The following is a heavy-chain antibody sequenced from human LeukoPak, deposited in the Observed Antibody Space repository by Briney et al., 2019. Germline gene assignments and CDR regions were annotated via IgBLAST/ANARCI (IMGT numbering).Heavy chain of an antibody. J-gene: IGHJ4*02. CDR2: ISYDGSNK. V-gene: IGHV3-30*18. CDR1: GFTFSSYG. Sequence: PGGSLRLSCAASGFTFSSYGMHWVRQAPGKGLEWVAVISYDGSNKYYADSVKGRFTISRDNSKNTLYLQMNSLRAEDTAVYYCAKDLGTRSIAATGHFHYWGQGTLVTVSS. D-gene: IGHD6-13*01. CDR3: AKDLGTRSIAATGHFHY.